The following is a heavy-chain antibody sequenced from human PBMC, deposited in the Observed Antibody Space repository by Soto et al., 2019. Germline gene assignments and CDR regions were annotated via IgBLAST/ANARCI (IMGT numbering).Heavy chain of an antibody. CDR1: GFTFSSYG. Sequence: GGSLRLSWAASGFTFSSYGMNWVRKAPGKGLEWVSYSSSSSSTIYYADSVKGRFTISRDNAKNSLYLQMNSLSDEDTAVSYCAREGRQWLVQLVVWYFDCWGQGTLVTVSS. V-gene: IGHV3-48*02. D-gene: IGHD6-19*01. J-gene: IGHJ4*01. CDR2: SSSSSSTI. CDR3: AREGRQWLVQLVVWYFDC.